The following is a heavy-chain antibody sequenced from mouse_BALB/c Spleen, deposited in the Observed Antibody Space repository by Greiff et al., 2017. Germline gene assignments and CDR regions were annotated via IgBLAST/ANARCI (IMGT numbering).Heavy chain of an antibody. CDR2: IDPSDSYT. D-gene: IGHD2-1*01. Sequence: QVQLQQPGAELVKPGASVKLSCKASGYTFTSYWMHWVKQRPGQGLEWIGEIDPSDSYTNYNQKFKGKATLTVDKSSSTAYMQLSSLTSEDSAVYYCAIYYGNYAWFAYWGQGTLVTVSA. V-gene: IGHV1-69*02. CDR3: AIYYGNYAWFAY. J-gene: IGHJ3*01. CDR1: GYTFTSYW.